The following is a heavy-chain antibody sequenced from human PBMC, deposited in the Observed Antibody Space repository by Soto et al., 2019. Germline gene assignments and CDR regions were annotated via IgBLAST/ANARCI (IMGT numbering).Heavy chain of an antibody. Sequence: EVQLVESGGGLVQPGGSLRLSCAASGFTVSSNYMSWVRQAPGKGLEWVSVIYSGGSTYYADSVKGRFTIYRDNSKNTRYVQMHSLRAEDTPVNYCARDSPSRLGAYAFVIWGQGTMLTVSS. J-gene: IGHJ3*02. CDR2: IYSGGST. CDR3: ARDSPSRLGAYAFVI. D-gene: IGHD1-26*01. V-gene: IGHV3-66*01. CDR1: GFTVSSNY.